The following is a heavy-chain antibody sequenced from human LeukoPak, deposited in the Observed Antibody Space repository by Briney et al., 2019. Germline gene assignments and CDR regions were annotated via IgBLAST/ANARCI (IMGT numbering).Heavy chain of an antibody. CDR1: GYTFTGYY. Sequence: ASVKVSCKASGYTFTGYYMHWVRQAPGQGLEWMGWINPNSGGTNYAQKFQGRVTMTRDTSISTAHMELSRLRSDDTAVYYCARDLQEGNWNPVHDYYYGMDVWGQGTMVTVSS. J-gene: IGHJ6*02. CDR2: INPNSGGT. V-gene: IGHV1-2*02. D-gene: IGHD1-1*01. CDR3: ARDLQEGNWNPVHDYYYGMDV.